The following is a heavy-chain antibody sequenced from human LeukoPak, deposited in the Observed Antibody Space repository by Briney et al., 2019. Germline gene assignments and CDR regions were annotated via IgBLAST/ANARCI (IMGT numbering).Heavy chain of an antibody. CDR1: GGSMSSSRYY. CDR3: ARRRIQLWSYYYYGMDV. V-gene: IGHV4-39*01. J-gene: IGHJ6*02. D-gene: IGHD5-18*01. Sequence: SETLSLTCTVSGGSMSSSRYYWGWIRQPPGKGLEWIGSIYYSGSTYYNPSLKSRVTISVDTSKNQFSLKLSSVTAADTAVYYCARRRIQLWSYYYYGMDVWGQGTTVTVSS. CDR2: IYYSGST.